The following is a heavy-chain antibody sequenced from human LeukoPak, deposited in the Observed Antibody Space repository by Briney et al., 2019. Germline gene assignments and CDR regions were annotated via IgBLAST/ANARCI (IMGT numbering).Heavy chain of an antibody. D-gene: IGHD3-22*01. V-gene: IGHV1-18*01. CDR1: GYTFINYG. CDR2: ISLYNGNT. Sequence: ASVKVSCKASGYTFINYGVSWVRQAPGQGLEWMGWISLYNGNTNYAQKFQGRVTMTADTSTSTAYMELRSLRSDGTAVYYCARDRVYSSGYYSDYWGQGTLVTVSS. J-gene: IGHJ4*02. CDR3: ARDRVYSSGYYSDY.